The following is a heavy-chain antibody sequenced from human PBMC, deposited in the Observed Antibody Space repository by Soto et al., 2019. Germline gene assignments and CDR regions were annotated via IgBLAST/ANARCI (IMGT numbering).Heavy chain of an antibody. CDR2: TYYRSNWRH. J-gene: IGHJ4*02. V-gene: IGHV6-1*01. D-gene: IGHD6-19*01. CDR3: ERGVAGSGFDL. Sequence: PSQTLSLTCAISGDSVSSNTAAWNWIRSSPSRGLEWLGRTYYRSNWRHDYAVSVKSRITVSPDTSKNHFSLQLNSVTPDDTAVYYCERGVAGSGFDLWGQGTLVTVSS. CDR1: GDSVSSNTAA.